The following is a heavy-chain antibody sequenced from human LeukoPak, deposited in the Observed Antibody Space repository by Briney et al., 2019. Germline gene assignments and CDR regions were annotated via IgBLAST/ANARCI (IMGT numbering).Heavy chain of an antibody. CDR1: GFTVITND. CDR3: ARGVEPLAANTLAY. D-gene: IGHD1-14*01. Sequence: GGSLRLSCAASGFTVITNDMTWVRQAPGKGLEWVTVLYSDGNTKYADSVQGRLTISRDNSKNTLYLEMNSLSPDDTAVYYCARGVEPLAANTLAYWGQGTLVTVSS. CDR2: LYSDGNT. V-gene: IGHV3-53*01. J-gene: IGHJ4*02.